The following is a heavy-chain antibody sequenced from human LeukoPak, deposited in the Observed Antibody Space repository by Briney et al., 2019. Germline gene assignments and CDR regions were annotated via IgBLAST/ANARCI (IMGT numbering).Heavy chain of an antibody. CDR3: ARERRGYGGTFDY. CDR1: GGSISSGSDC. Sequence: PSQTLSLTCTVSGGSISSGSDCWSWIRQPAGKGLEWIGRVYASGRSNYNSSLRGRVTISLHASQNQISLELTSVTAADTAVYYCARERRGYGGTFDYWGQGTLVTVSS. J-gene: IGHJ4*02. V-gene: IGHV4-61*02. D-gene: IGHD4-23*01. CDR2: VYASGRS.